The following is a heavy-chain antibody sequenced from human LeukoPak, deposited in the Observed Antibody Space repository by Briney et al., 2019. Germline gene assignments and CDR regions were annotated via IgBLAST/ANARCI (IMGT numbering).Heavy chain of an antibody. CDR2: INSDGSST. Sequence: QSGGSLRLSCAASGFTFSSYWVHWVRQAPGKGLVWVSRINSDGSSTSYADSVKGRFTISRDNAKNTLYLQMNSLRAEDTAVYYCAAITIFGVEPFDYWGQGTLVTVSS. D-gene: IGHD3-3*01. CDR3: AAITIFGVEPFDY. CDR1: GFTFSSYW. J-gene: IGHJ4*02. V-gene: IGHV3-74*01.